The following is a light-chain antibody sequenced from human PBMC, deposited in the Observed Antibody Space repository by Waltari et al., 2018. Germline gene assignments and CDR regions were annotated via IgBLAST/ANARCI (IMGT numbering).Light chain of an antibody. CDR2: DAS. J-gene: IGKJ5*01. Sequence: DIQMTQSPSTVSASLGDRVTIHCRASQNLNTFLSWYQQKPGAVPNLLIYDASTLERGVPSRFSGSGSGTHFTLTISGLQPDDFATYYCQQYYDYPINFGQGTRL. V-gene: IGKV1-5*01. CDR1: QNLNTF. CDR3: QQYYDYPIN.